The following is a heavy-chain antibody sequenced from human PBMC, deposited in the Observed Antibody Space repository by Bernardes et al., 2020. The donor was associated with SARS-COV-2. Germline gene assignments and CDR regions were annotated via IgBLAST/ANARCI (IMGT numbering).Heavy chain of an antibody. CDR3: ARDNRPPPGFDY. V-gene: IGHV4-59*01. CDR1: GGSISSYY. Sequence: ETLSLTCIVSGGSISSYYWSWIRQPPGKGLEWIGYIYYSGSTNYNPSLKSRVTISVDTSKNQFSLKLSSVTAADTAVYYCARDNRPPPGFDYWGQGTLVTVSS. J-gene: IGHJ4*02. CDR2: IYYSGST.